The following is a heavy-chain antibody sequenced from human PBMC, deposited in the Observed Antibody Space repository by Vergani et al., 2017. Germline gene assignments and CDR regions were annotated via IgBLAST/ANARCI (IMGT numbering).Heavy chain of an antibody. D-gene: IGHD3-22*01. Sequence: QVQLVESGGGLVKPGGSLRLSCAASGFTFSDYYMSWIRQAPGKGLEWVSYISSSGNSIYYADSVKGRFTISRDNSKNTLYLQMNSLRAEDTAVYYCAKDGALVVGDAFDIWGQGTMVTVSS. CDR3: AKDGALVVGDAFDI. V-gene: IGHV3-11*01. CDR1: GFTFSDYY. J-gene: IGHJ3*02. CDR2: ISSSGNSI.